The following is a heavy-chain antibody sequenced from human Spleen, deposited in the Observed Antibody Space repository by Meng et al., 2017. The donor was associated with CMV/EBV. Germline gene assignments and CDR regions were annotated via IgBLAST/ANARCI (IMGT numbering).Heavy chain of an antibody. CDR3: ARGRDYFDS. CDR2: MSSFNTIV. J-gene: IGHJ4*02. Sequence: GGSLRLSCAASGFTFSDHYMSWIRQAPGKGLEWPSFMSSFNTIVHYADSVKGRFTISRDNAQNSLYLQMNSLRAEDTAIYYCARGRDYFDSWGQGTLVTVSS. V-gene: IGHV3-11*01. CDR1: GFTFSDHY.